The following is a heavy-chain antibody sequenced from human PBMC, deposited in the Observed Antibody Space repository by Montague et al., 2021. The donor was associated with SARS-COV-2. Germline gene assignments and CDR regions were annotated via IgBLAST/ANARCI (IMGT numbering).Heavy chain of an antibody. CDR3: ARSFSIFGVVIIPAYFDY. V-gene: IGHV2-70*01. CDR1: GFSLSTSGMC. D-gene: IGHD3-3*01. CDR2: IDWDDDK. Sequence: PALVKPTQTLTLTCTFSGFSLSTSGMCVSWIRQPPGKALEWLALIDWDDDKYYSTSLKTRLTISKDTSKNQVVLTMTNMDPVDTATYYCARSFSIFGVVIIPAYFDYWGQGTRVTVSS. J-gene: IGHJ4*02.